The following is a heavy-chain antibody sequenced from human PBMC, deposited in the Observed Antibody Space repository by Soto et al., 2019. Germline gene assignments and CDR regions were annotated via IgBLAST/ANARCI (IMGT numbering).Heavy chain of an antibody. V-gene: IGHV1-18*01. CDR1: GYTFTSYG. CDR2: ISTYNGDT. J-gene: IGHJ6*02. Sequence: QVQLVQSGAEVKKPGASVKVSCKASGYTFTSYGISWVRQAPGQGLEWMGWISTYNGDTNYAQNFQGRVTLTTDTSTSTAYMGLRSLRSDDPAVYYCARVLWFGELLQVIPSGMDVWGQGTTVTVSS. CDR3: ARVLWFGELLQVIPSGMDV. D-gene: IGHD3-10*01.